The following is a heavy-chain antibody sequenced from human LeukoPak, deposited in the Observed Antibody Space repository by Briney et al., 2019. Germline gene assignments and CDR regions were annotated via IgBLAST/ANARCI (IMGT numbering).Heavy chain of an antibody. D-gene: IGHD3-22*01. V-gene: IGHV3-74*01. CDR1: GFTFSSHW. CDR2: INSDGSRT. Sequence: GGSLRLSCAASGFTFSSHWMHWVRQGPGKGLVWVSRINSDGSRTIYADSVKGRFTISRDSAKNTLYLQMNSLRAEDTAEYYCAREVGDYYDSSGSFGYWGQGTLVTVSS. CDR3: AREVGDYYDSSGSFGY. J-gene: IGHJ4*02.